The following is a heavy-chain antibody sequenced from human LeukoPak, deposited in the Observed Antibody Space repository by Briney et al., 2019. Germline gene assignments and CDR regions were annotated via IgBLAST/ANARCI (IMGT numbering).Heavy chain of an antibody. D-gene: IGHD5-12*01. J-gene: IGHJ4*02. CDR2: MSPDSGYT. Sequence: ASVKVSCKASGYTFTSYDITWVRQATGQGLEWMGWMSPDSGYTGYAQTFQGRVTLTRDTSVSTAFMELSSLRSEDTAVYYCEIYTGYDSFWGQGTLVTVSS. V-gene: IGHV1-8*01. CDR1: GYTFTSYD. CDR3: EIYTGYDSF.